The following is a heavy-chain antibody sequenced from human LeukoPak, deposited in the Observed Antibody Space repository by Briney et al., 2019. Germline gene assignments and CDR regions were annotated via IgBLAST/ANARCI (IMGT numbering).Heavy chain of an antibody. CDR2: VKQDGSEK. CDR1: GFTFSSYW. J-gene: IGHJ4*02. V-gene: IGHV3-7*01. CDR3: ARLAYCGGDCFSGLNPFDY. D-gene: IGHD2-21*01. Sequence: GGSLRLSCAASGFTFSSYWMSWVRQAPGQGLEWVANVKQDGSEKYYVDSVKGRFTISRDNAKNSLYLQMNSLRAEDTAVYYCARLAYCGGDCFSGLNPFDYWGQGALVSVSS.